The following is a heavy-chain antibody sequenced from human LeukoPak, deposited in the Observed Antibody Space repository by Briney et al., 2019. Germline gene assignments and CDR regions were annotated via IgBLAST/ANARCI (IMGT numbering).Heavy chain of an antibody. V-gene: IGHV3-21*01. J-gene: IGHJ6*03. CDR2: ITSDSSYI. CDR3: GRDPYNGRYGDYYYYHMDG. Sequence: PGGSLRLSCAASGFTFSSYNMNWVRQAPGKGLEWVSSITSDSSYIYYADSVKGRFTISRDNAKNSLYLQINSLRAEDTAVYYCGRDPYNGRYGDYYYYHMDGWGKGTTVTISS. D-gene: IGHD1-26*01. CDR1: GFTFSSYN.